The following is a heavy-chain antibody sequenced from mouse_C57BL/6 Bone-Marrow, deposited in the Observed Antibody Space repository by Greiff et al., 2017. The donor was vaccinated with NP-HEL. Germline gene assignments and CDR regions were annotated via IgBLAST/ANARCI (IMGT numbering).Heavy chain of an antibody. CDR2: ISDGGSYT. J-gene: IGHJ2*01. CDR3: AREGGYGVDY. Sequence: EVKVVESGGGLVKPGGSLKLSCAASGFTFSSYAMSWVRQTPEKRLEWVATISDGGSYTYYPDNVKGRFTISRDNAKNNLYLQMSHLKSEDTAMYYCAREGGYGVDYWGQGTTLTVSS. CDR1: GFTFSSYA. D-gene: IGHD2-2*01. V-gene: IGHV5-4*01.